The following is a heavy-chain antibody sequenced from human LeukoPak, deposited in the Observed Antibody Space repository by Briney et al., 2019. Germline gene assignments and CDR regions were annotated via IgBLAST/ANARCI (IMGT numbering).Heavy chain of an antibody. CDR2: INHSGST. Sequence: PSETLSLTCAVSGGSVSSGDYSWSWIRQPPGKGLEWIGEINHSGSTNYNPSLKSRVTISVDTSKNQFSLKLSSVTAADTAVYYCARDLELKTTVTRWGQGTLVTVSS. CDR3: ARDLELKTTVTR. D-gene: IGHD4-17*01. J-gene: IGHJ4*02. CDR1: GGSVSSGDYS. V-gene: IGHV4-61*08.